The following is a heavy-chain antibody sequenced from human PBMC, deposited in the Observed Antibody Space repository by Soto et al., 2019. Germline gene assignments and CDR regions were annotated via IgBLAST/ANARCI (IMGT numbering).Heavy chain of an antibody. V-gene: IGHV4-59*01. CDR3: ARYCSGGSCYSSAYSLGSRWFDP. D-gene: IGHD2-15*01. CDR2: IYYSGST. Sequence: TNTVSEGNIIRFYWSWLMKKPGKGLEWIGYIYYSGSTNYNPSLKSRVTISVDTSKNQFSLKLSSVTAADTAVYYCARYCSGGSCYSSAYSLGSRWFDPWGQGTLVTVSS. CDR1: EGNIIRFY. J-gene: IGHJ5*02.